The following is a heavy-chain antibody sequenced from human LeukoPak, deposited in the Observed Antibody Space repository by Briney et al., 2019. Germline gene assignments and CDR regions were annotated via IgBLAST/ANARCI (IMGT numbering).Heavy chain of an antibody. J-gene: IGHJ4*02. CDR1: GFTFKTYT. D-gene: IGHD4-17*01. CDR3: ARESYGDWAHFDY. CDR2: ISSSSSYI. Sequence: SGGSLRLSCAASGFTFKTYTMHWVRQAPGMGLEWVSSISSSSSYIFYADSVKGRFTISRDNAKNSLYLQMSSLRVEDAAVYYCARESYGDWAHFDYWGQGTLVTVSS. V-gene: IGHV3-21*01.